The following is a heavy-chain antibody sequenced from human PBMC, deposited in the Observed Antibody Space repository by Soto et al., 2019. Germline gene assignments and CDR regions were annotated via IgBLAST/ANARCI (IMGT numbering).Heavy chain of an antibody. D-gene: IGHD1-1*01. J-gene: IGHJ5*02. Sequence: GGSLRLSWAASGFTFSSYAMSWVRQAPGKGLEWVSAISGSGGSTYYADSVKGRFTISRDNSKNTLYLQMNSLRAEDTAVYYCAKIPSISPTYKHTWFDPPGQGTLVTISS. CDR3: AKIPSISPTYKHTWFDP. CDR1: GFTFSSYA. CDR2: ISGSGGST. V-gene: IGHV3-23*01.